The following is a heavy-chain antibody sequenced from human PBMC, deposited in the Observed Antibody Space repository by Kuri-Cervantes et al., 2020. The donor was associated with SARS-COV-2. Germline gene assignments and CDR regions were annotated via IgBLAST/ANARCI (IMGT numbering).Heavy chain of an antibody. V-gene: IGHV1-2*04. CDR2: INPNSGGT. D-gene: IGHD2-2*01. J-gene: IGHJ6*04. CDR3: ARARPRGQDIVVVPAAQKDYYYGMDV. CDR1: GGTFSSYA. Sequence: ASVKVSCKASGGTFSSYAISWVRQAPGQGLEWMGWINPNSGGTNYAQKFQGWVTMTRDTSISTAYMELSRLRSDDTAVYYCARARPRGQDIVVVPAAQKDYYYGMDVWGKGTTVTVSS.